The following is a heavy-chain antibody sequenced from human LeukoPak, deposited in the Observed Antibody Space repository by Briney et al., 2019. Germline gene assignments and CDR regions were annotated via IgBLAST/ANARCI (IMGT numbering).Heavy chain of an antibody. CDR2: INGDGRDT. CDR1: GFTFSIYW. V-gene: IGHV3-74*01. Sequence: GGSLRLSCAASGFTFSIYWYHWVRQAPGKGLVWVSRINGDGRDTIYADSVKGRFTISRDNANNTVYLEMNSLRAEDTAVYSCARSIGHCTGSSCFEDAFDLWGQGTMVTVSS. CDR3: ARSIGHCTGSSCFEDAFDL. D-gene: IGHD2-8*02. J-gene: IGHJ3*01.